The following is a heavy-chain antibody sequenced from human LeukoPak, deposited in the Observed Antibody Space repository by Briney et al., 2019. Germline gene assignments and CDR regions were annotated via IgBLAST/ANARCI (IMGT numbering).Heavy chain of an antibody. Sequence: PGGSLRLSCAASGFNFSSYAMSWVRQAPGKGLDWVSANCGSGGSTYYADSVKGRFTISRDNSKNTLHLQMNSLRAEDTAVYYCAKGGGQWLVQNWFDPWGQGTLVSVCS. CDR2: NCGSGGST. D-gene: IGHD6-19*01. CDR3: AKGGGQWLVQNWFDP. V-gene: IGHV3-23*01. CDR1: GFNFSSYA. J-gene: IGHJ5*02.